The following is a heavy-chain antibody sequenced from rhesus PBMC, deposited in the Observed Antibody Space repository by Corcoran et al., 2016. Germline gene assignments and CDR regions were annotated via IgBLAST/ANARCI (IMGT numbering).Heavy chain of an antibody. V-gene: IGHV4-80*01. CDR3: ASCRRNYYDGGYYNNRFDV. J-gene: IGHJ5-1*01. D-gene: IGHD3-28*01. CDR2: INGNSGST. CDR1: GSSISGYW. Sequence: QVKLQESGRGLVKPSETLSLTCAVSGSSISGYWWGWVRATPGQGLEWIGEINGNSGSTPTHPSPKLRVTSSADASKVQCSLKLSAVPAADTAVYYCASCRRNYYDGGYYNNRFDVWGPGVLVTVSS.